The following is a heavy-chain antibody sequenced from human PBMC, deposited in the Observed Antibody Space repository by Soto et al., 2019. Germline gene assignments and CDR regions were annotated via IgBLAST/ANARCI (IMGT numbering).Heavy chain of an antibody. D-gene: IGHD6-19*01. CDR3: AREGQGIAVAGNFDY. Sequence: QVQLVQSGAEVKKPGSSVKVSCKASGGTFSSYAISWVRQAPRQGLAWMGGIIPIFGTANYAQKFQGRVTITADNSTSTADMELSSLRSEDTAVYYCAREGQGIAVAGNFDYWGQGTLVTVSS. V-gene: IGHV1-69*06. CDR2: IIPIFGTA. CDR1: GGTFSSYA. J-gene: IGHJ4*02.